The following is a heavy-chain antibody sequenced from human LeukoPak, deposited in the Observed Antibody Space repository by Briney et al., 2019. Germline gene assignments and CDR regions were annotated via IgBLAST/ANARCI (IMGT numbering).Heavy chain of an antibody. CDR3: ATYYDFWSGYSDY. Sequence: PGGSLRLSCAASGFTFSSYWMHWVRQAPGKGLVWVSRIKTDGSSTDYADSVKGRFTISRDNAKNSLYLQMNSLRAEDTAVYYCATYYDFWSGYSDYWGQGTLVTVSS. V-gene: IGHV3-74*01. CDR1: GFTFSSYW. CDR2: IKTDGSST. D-gene: IGHD3-3*01. J-gene: IGHJ4*02.